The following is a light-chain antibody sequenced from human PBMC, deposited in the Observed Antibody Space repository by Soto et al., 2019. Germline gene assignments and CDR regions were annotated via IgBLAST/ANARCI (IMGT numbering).Light chain of an antibody. CDR2: EVS. Sequence: QSALTQPASLSGSPGQSITISCTGTSSDVGGYNYVSWYQQHPGKAPKLIIYEVSDRPSGVSNRFSASKSGNTASLTISGLQAEDEVDYYCSSYTSSGTPVFGGGTKLTVL. V-gene: IGLV2-14*01. J-gene: IGLJ2*01. CDR3: SSYTSSGTPV. CDR1: SSDVGGYNY.